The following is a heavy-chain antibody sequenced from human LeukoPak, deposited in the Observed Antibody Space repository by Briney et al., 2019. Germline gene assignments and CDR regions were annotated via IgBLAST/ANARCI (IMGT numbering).Heavy chain of an antibody. J-gene: IGHJ6*02. CDR2: IYHSGST. CDR1: GGSISSGGYS. CDR3: ARDRIGYGMDV. Sequence: PSETLSLTCAVSGGSISSGGYSWSWIRQPPGKGLEGIGYIYHSGSTYYNPSLKSRVTISVDRSKNQFSLKLSSVTAADTAVYYCARDRIGYGMDVWGQGTTVTVSS. V-gene: IGHV4-30-2*01.